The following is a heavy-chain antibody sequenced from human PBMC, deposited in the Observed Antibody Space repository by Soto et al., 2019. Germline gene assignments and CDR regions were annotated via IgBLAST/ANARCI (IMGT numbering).Heavy chain of an antibody. V-gene: IGHV3-30*18. J-gene: IGHJ4*02. CDR1: GFSFSNNG. CDR3: AKDRVESGLGEIDY. CDR2: ISYDGSKK. Sequence: ALRLSCAASGFSFSNNGRHCVRQAPGKGLEWVAIISYDGSKKFYADSVKGRFTISRDNSKNTLFLQMNSLRVEDTAVFYCAKDRVESGLGEIDYWGQGTLVTVSS. D-gene: IGHD3-16*01.